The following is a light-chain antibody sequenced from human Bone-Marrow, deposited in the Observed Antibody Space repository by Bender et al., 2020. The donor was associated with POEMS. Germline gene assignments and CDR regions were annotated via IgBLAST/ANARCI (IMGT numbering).Light chain of an antibody. CDR3: CSYAGRITFAV. Sequence: QSALTQPASVSGSPGQSITISCTGTSSDVGGYETVSWYQQHPGKAPKLMIYEVTKRPSGVSNRFSGSKSANTASLTISGLQAADEADYYCCSYAGRITFAVFGGGTKLTVL. CDR2: EVT. V-gene: IGLV2-23*02. J-gene: IGLJ2*01. CDR1: SSDVGGYET.